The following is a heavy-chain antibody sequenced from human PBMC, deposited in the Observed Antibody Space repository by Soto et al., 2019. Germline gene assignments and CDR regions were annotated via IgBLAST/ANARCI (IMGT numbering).Heavy chain of an antibody. CDR2: ILSKTDGGTI. J-gene: IGHJ4*02. V-gene: IGHV3-15*01. CDR1: GFTFSNTW. Sequence: PGGSLRLSCATSGFTFSNTWMNWVRQAPGKGLEWVGRILSKTDGGTIDYAAPVKGRFTISRDDSKNTLYLQMNSLKIDDTAVYYCTTLDCAWPVDFWRQGTLVTDS. D-gene: IGHD2-21*02. CDR3: TTLDCAWPVDF.